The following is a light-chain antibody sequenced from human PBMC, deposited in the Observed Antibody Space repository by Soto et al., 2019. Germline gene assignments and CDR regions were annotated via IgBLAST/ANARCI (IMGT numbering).Light chain of an antibody. CDR1: QGISNY. Sequence: DIQMTQSPSSLSASVGDRVTITCRASQGISNYLAWYQQKPGKVPKLLIYAASTLQSGVPSRFSGSGSGTDFTLTISSRQPEDVATSTRTFGPGTKVDIK. CDR3: T. V-gene: IGKV1-27*01. J-gene: IGKJ3*01. CDR2: AAS.